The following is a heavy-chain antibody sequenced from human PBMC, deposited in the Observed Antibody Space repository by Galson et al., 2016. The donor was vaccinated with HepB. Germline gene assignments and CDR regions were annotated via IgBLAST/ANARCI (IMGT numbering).Heavy chain of an antibody. J-gene: IGHJ3*01. V-gene: IGHV3-23*01. CDR1: GLAFNRYA. CDR3: AKPLRMDSFTMTVLAKTLGSFDV. D-gene: IGHD3/OR15-3a*01. CDR2: IRSRGAT. Sequence: SLRLSCAVSGLAFNRYAMTWVRQAPGMPLEWVSTIRSRGATYYADSAKGRFTISRDNSENMVYLQMRRLRAEDTAVYFCAKPLRMDSFTMTVLAKTLGSFDVWGQGTMVTVA.